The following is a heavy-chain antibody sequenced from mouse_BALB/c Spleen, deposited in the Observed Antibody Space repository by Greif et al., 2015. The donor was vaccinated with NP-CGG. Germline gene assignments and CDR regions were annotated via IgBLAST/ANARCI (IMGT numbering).Heavy chain of an antibody. CDR3: AREGYGYDGQESYYTMDY. D-gene: IGHD2-2*01. CDR1: GYAFTNYL. Sequence: QVQLQQSGAELVRPGTSVKVSCKASGYAFTNYLIEWVKQRPGQGLEWIGVINPGSGGTNYNEKFKGKATLTADKSSSTAYMQLSSLTSDDSAVYFCAREGYGYDGQESYYTMDYWGRGTSVTVSS. J-gene: IGHJ4*01. CDR2: INPGSGGT. V-gene: IGHV1-54*01.